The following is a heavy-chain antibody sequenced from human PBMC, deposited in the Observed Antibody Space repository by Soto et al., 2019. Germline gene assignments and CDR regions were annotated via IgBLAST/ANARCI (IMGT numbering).Heavy chain of an antibody. D-gene: IGHD5-12*01. CDR2: ISYDGSNK. CDR3: ARGDVAVAHFDY. J-gene: IGHJ4*02. CDR1: GFTFSSYA. Sequence: QVQLVESGGGVVQPGRSLRLSCAASGFTFSSYAMHWVRQAPGKGLEWVAVISYDGSNKYYADSVKGRFTISRDNSKNTLYLQMNSLRAEDTAVYYCARGDVAVAHFDYWGQGTLVTVSS. V-gene: IGHV3-30-3*01.